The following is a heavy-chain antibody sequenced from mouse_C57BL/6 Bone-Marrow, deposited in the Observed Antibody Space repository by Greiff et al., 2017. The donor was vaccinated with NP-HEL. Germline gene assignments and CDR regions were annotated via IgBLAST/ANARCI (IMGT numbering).Heavy chain of an antibody. D-gene: IGHD2-3*01. V-gene: IGHV8-12*01. Sequence: QVTLKVSGPGILQSSQTLSLTCSFSGFSLSTSGMGVSWIRQPSGKGLEWLAHIYWDDDKRYNPSLENRFTISKDTSRNQVLLKITSVDTADTATYYCARRREGWLLRDAMDYWGQGTPVTVSS. CDR3: ARRREGWLLRDAMDY. J-gene: IGHJ4*01. CDR2: IYWDDDK. CDR1: GFSLSTSGMG.